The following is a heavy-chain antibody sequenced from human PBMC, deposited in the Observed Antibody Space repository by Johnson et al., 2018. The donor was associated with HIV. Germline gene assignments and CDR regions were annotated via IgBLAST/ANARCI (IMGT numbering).Heavy chain of an antibody. CDR1: VFTFSSYA. Sequence: VQLVESGGGLIQPGGSLRLSCAASVFTFSSYAMSWVRQAPGKGLEWVSVIYSGGSTYYADSVKGRFTISRDNSKNTLYLQMNSLRAEDTAVYYCAREKTTPDAFDIWGQGTMVTVSS. J-gene: IGHJ3*02. D-gene: IGHD4-11*01. V-gene: IGHV3-66*01. CDR2: IYSGGST. CDR3: AREKTTPDAFDI.